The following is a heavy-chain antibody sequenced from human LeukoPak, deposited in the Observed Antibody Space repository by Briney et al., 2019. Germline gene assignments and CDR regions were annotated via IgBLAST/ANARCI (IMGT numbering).Heavy chain of an antibody. V-gene: IGHV4-30-2*01. D-gene: IGHD3-3*01. CDR3: ARGSGYLRRLNWFDP. J-gene: IGHJ5*02. CDR2: IYHSGST. Sequence: SETLSLTCAVSGGSISSGGYSWSWIRQPPGKGLEWIGYIYHSGSTYYNPSLKSRVTISVDRSKNQFSLKLSSVTAADTAVYYCARGSGYLRRLNWFDPWGQGTLVTVSS. CDR1: GGSISSGGYS.